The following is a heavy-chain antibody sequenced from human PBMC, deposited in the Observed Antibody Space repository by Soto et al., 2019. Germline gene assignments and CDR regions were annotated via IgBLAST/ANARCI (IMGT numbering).Heavy chain of an antibody. V-gene: IGHV3-30-3*01. Sequence: PGGSLRLSCAASGFTFNSYAMNWVRQAPGKGLEWVALISYDGNNEYYADSVKGRFTISRDSSKNTLYLQMNSLGAADTAVYYCGRCTSTSCHLGSDYWGQGILVTVSS. CDR1: GFTFNSYA. D-gene: IGHD2-2*01. CDR2: ISYDGNNE. J-gene: IGHJ4*02. CDR3: GRCTSTSCHLGSDY.